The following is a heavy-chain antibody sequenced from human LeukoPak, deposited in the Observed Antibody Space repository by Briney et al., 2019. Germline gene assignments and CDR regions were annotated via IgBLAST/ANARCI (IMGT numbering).Heavy chain of an antibody. D-gene: IGHD3-10*02. Sequence: ASVKVSCKASGYMFTRCYMQWVRQAPGQGLEWLGMIIPSRGSTTYPQNFRDRVTLTRDMSTSTVYMELSSLRSEDTAVYYCARDLDYTTSGERFDNWGQGTLVTVSS. CDR2: IIPSRGST. CDR1: GYMFTRCY. J-gene: IGHJ4*02. CDR3: ARDLDYTTSGERFDN. V-gene: IGHV1-46*01.